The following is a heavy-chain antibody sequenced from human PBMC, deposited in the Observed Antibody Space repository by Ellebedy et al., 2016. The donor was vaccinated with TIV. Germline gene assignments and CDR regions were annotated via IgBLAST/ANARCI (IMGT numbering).Heavy chain of an antibody. CDR1: GFTFSNYA. CDR3: VKGLSGSYHTPLGY. J-gene: IGHJ4*02. D-gene: IGHD1-26*01. CDR2: ISSDGGST. Sequence: GESLKISCSASGFTFSNYAMHWVRQAPGKGLEYVSTISSDGGSTYYADSVKGRFTISRDNSKNTLYLQLSSLRAEDTAVYYCVKGLSGSYHTPLGYWGLGTLVTVSS. V-gene: IGHV3-64D*09.